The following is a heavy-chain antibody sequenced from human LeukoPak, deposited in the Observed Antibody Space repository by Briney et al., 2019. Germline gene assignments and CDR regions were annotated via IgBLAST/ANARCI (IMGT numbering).Heavy chain of an antibody. CDR3: ASAVPAYYDFWSGYYGKYDY. CDR1: GYSISSGYY. CDR2: IYHSGST. Sequence: SETLSLTCAVSGYSISSGYYWGWIRQPPGKGLEWIGSIYHSGSTYYNPSLKSRVTISVDTSKNQFSLKLSSVTAADTAVYYCASAVPAYYDFWSGYYGKYDYWGQGTLVTVSS. V-gene: IGHV4-38-2*01. D-gene: IGHD3-3*01. J-gene: IGHJ4*02.